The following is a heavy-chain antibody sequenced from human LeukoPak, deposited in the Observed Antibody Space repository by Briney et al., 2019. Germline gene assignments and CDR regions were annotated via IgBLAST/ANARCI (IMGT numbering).Heavy chain of an antibody. Sequence: ASVKVSCKVSGYTLTELSMHWVRQAPGKGLEWMGGFDPEDGETIYAQKFQGRVTMTEDTSTDTAYMELSSLRSEDTAVYYCATTKWVNMVRGVIREWYFDLWGRGTLVTVSS. CDR1: GYTLTELS. V-gene: IGHV1-24*01. D-gene: IGHD3-10*01. J-gene: IGHJ2*01. CDR3: ATTKWVNMVRGVIREWYFDL. CDR2: FDPEDGET.